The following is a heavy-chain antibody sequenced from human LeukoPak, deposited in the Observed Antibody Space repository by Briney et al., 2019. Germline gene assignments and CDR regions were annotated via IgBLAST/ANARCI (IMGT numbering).Heavy chain of an antibody. CDR3: ARGRIAADDDYFDY. Sequence: PSETLSLTCTVSGGSISSYYWSWIRQPPGKGLEWVGYIYYSGSTNYNPSLKSRVTISVDTSKNQFSLKLSSVTAADTAVYYCARGRIAADDDYFDYWGRGTLVTVSS. J-gene: IGHJ4*02. CDR2: IYYSGST. D-gene: IGHD6-13*01. CDR1: GGSISSYY. V-gene: IGHV4-59*01.